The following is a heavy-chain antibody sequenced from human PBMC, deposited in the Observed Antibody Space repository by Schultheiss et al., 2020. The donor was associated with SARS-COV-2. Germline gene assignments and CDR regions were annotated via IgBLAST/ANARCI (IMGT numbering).Heavy chain of an antibody. CDR3: VKSTSGGSSRLYYFDY. CDR1: GFTFSSYA. Sequence: GESLKISCSASGFTFSSYAMHWVRQAPGKGLEYVSAISSNGGSTYYADPVKGRFTISRDNSKNTLYLQMSSLRAEDTAVYYCVKSTSGGSSRLYYFDYWGQGTLVTVSS. CDR2: ISSNGGST. V-gene: IGHV3-64D*08. D-gene: IGHD2-15*01. J-gene: IGHJ4*02.